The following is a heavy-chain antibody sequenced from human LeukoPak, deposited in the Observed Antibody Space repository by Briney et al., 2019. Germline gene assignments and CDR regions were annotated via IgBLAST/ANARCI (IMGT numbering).Heavy chain of an antibody. CDR3: AREGITIFALDV. D-gene: IGHD3-3*01. Sequence: SETLSLTCTVSGGSISSGGYYWSWIRQHPGKGLEWIGYIYYSGSTYYNPSLKSRVTISVDTSKNQFSLKLSSVTAADTAVYYCAREGITIFALDVWGKGTTVTVSS. CDR2: IYYSGST. CDR1: GGSISSGGYY. V-gene: IGHV4-31*03. J-gene: IGHJ6*04.